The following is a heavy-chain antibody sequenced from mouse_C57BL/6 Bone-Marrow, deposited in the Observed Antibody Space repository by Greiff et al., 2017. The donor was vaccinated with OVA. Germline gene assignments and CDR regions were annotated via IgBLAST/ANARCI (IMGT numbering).Heavy chain of an antibody. V-gene: IGHV1-26*01. CDR1: GYTFTDYY. CDR2: INPNNGGT. J-gene: IGHJ3*01. Sequence: EVNLVESGPELVKPGASVKISCKASGYTFTDYYMNWVKQSHGKSLEWIGDINPNNGGTSYNQKFKGKATLTVDKSSSTAYMELRSLTSEDSAVYYCARFRSSPFAYWGQGTLVTVSA. CDR3: ARFRSSPFAY. D-gene: IGHD1-1*01.